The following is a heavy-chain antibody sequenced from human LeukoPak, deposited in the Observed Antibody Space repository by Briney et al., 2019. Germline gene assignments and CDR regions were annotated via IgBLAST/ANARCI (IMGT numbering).Heavy chain of an antibody. CDR1: GFTFSSYS. D-gene: IGHD3-10*01. Sequence: GGSLRLSCAASGFTFSSYSMNWVRQAPGKGLEWVSSISSSSSYIYYADSVEGRFTISRDNAKNSLYLQMNSLRAEDTAVYYGARGGLRGFIISRTYYFASWGQEPLVTVPS. J-gene: IGHJ4*02. V-gene: IGHV3-21*01. CDR3: ARGGLRGFIISRTYYFAS. CDR2: ISSSSSYI.